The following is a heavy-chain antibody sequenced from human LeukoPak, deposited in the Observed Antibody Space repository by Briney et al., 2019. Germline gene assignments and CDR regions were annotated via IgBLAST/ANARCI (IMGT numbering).Heavy chain of an antibody. CDR3: ARQRVGATPFFDY. Sequence: SETLSLTCTVSGGSISSYYWSWIRQPPGKGLEWIGYIYYSGSTNYNPSLKRRVTISVDASKNQFSLTLSSLTAADTAVYYCARQRVGATPFFDYWGQGTLVSVSS. CDR1: GGSISSYY. D-gene: IGHD1-26*01. CDR2: IYYSGST. J-gene: IGHJ4*02. V-gene: IGHV4-59*08.